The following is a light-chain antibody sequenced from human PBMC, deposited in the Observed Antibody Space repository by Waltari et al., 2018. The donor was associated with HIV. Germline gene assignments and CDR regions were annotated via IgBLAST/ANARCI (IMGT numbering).Light chain of an antibody. Sequence: DIVMTQSPDSLAVSLGERATINCTSSQSVLASSANQNHLAWYQQRPGQPPTLLIYLASSRESGVPDRVSGSGSGTDFALTISSLQAEDVAVYYCQQYFLTPFTFGGGTKVEIK. CDR1: QSVLASSANQNH. CDR3: QQYFLTPFT. V-gene: IGKV4-1*01. J-gene: IGKJ4*01. CDR2: LAS.